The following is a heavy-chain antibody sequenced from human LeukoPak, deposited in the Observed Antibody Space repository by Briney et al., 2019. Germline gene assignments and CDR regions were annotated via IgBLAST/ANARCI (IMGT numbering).Heavy chain of an antibody. J-gene: IGHJ4*02. Sequence: SETLSLTCGVFGGSFSGYYWTWLRQPPGKGLEWIGQINHRGSSHYIPSLRSRVTISVDTSKTQFSLKLTSVSAADTAVYYCARDKFCSDTGSCNIGLFDFWGQGALVTVSS. D-gene: IGHD2-15*01. CDR3: ARDKFCSDTGSCNIGLFDF. CDR2: INHRGSS. CDR1: GGSFSGYY. V-gene: IGHV4-34*01.